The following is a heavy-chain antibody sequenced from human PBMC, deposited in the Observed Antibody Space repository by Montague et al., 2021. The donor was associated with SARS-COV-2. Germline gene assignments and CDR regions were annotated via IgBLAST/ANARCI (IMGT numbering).Heavy chain of an antibody. D-gene: IGHD4-17*01. CDR3: ASELADYGDFDY. V-gene: IGHV3-30-3*01. CDR2: ISSDGSNK. J-gene: IGHJ4*02. Sequence: SLSLSLSASGFTFSSYDMHWVRQAAGKGLEWVAVISSDGSNKYYADSVKGRFTISRDNSKNTLYLQMNSLRAEDTAVYYCASELADYGDFDYWGQGTLVTVSS. CDR1: GFTFSSYD.